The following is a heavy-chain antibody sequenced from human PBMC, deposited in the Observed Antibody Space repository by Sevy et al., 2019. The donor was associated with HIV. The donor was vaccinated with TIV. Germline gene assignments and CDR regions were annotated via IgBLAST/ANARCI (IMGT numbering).Heavy chain of an antibody. CDR3: ARDPVFRCSGGSCQGFYYYYYMDV. CDR2: IDPSDSYT. D-gene: IGHD2-15*01. CDR1: GYSFTSYW. Sequence: GESLKISCKGSGYSFTSYWISWVRQMPGKGLEWMGRIDPSDSYTNYSPSFQGHVTISADKSISTAYLQWSSLKASDNAMYYCARDPVFRCSGGSCQGFYYYYYMDVWGKGTTVTVSS. V-gene: IGHV5-10-1*01. J-gene: IGHJ6*03.